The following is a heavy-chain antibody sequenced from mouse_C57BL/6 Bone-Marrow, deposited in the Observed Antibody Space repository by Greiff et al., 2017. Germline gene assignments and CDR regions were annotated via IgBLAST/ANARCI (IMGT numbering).Heavy chain of an antibody. V-gene: IGHV1-59*01. CDR1: GYTFTSYW. J-gene: IGHJ2*01. CDR3: ARFYYGNPWSYFDY. D-gene: IGHD2-1*01. Sequence: QVQLQQPGAELVRPGTSVKLSCKASGYTFTSYWMHWVKQRPGQGLEWIGVIDPSDSYTNYNQKFKGKATLTVDTSSSTAYMQLSSLTSEDSAVYYAARFYYGNPWSYFDYWGQGTTLTFSS. CDR2: IDPSDSYT.